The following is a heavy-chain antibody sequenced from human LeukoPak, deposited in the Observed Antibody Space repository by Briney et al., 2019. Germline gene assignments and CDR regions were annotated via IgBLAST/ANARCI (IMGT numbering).Heavy chain of an antibody. Sequence: GGCLRLSCAASGFTFSSYGMHWVRQAPGKGLEWVTFISYDGSNKNYAHSVKGRFTISRDNSKNTLYLEMISLGVEDTAVYYCATDANLDSVGDYWGQGSLVTVSS. CDR1: GFTFSSYG. V-gene: IGHV3-30*02. D-gene: IGHD5-18*01. J-gene: IGHJ4*02. CDR3: ATDANLDSVGDY. CDR2: ISYDGSNK.